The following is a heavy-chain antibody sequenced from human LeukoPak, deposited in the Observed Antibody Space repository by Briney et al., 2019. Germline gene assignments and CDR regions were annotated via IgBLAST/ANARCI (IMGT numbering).Heavy chain of an antibody. CDR1: GGTFSSYA. CDR2: IIPIFGTA. D-gene: IGHD3-22*01. CDR3: AGPRNYFDSSGYSLDY. V-gene: IGHV1-69*05. Sequence: GASVKVSCMASGGTFSSYAISWVRQAPGQGLEWMGRIIPIFGTANYAQKFQGRVTITTDESTSTAYMELSSLRSEDTAVYYCAGPRNYFDSSGYSLDYWGQGTLVTVSS. J-gene: IGHJ4*02.